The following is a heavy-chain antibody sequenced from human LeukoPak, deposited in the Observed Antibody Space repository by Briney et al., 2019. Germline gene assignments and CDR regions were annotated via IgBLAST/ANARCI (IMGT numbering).Heavy chain of an antibody. J-gene: IGHJ4*02. D-gene: IGHD6-6*01. CDR2: FDPEDGET. V-gene: IGHV1-24*01. Sequence: GASVKVSCKVSGYTLTELSMHWVRQAPGKGLEWMGGFDPEDGETIYAQKFQGRVTMTEDTSTDTAYMELSSLRSEDTAVYYCAIGLAYGSSPGYSDYWGQGTLVTVSS. CDR3: AIGLAYGSSPGYSDY. CDR1: GYTLTELS.